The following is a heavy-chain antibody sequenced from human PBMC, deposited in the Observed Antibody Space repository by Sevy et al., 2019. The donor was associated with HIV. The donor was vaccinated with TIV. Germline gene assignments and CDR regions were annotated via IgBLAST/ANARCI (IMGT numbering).Heavy chain of an antibody. CDR3: ANAYSGSYSHSYLYALDV. CDR2: ISHDGINE. D-gene: IGHD1-26*01. V-gene: IGHV3-30*18. CDR1: GFSFSYYG. J-gene: IGHJ6*02. Sequence: GGSLRLSCIGSGFSFSYYGIHWVRQSPGKGLYWVALISHDGINEYYAESVKGRFTISRDNYKNTVYLEMNSLRNEDTAIYFCANAYSGSYSHSYLYALDVWGQGTTVTVSS.